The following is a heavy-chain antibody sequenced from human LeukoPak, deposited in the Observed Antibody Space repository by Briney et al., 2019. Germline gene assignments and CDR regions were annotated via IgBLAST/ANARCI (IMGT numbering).Heavy chain of an antibody. CDR2: ISSSSSYI. CDR1: GFTFSSCS. CDR3: AREAREGRYYDFWSGYYTIGAFDI. V-gene: IGHV3-21*01. D-gene: IGHD3-3*01. J-gene: IGHJ3*02. Sequence: PGGSLRLSCAASGFTFSSCSMNWVRQAPGKGLEWVSSISSSSSYIYYADSVKGRFTISRDNAKNSLYLQMNSLRAEDTAVYYCAREAREGRYYDFWSGYYTIGAFDIWGQGTMVTVSS.